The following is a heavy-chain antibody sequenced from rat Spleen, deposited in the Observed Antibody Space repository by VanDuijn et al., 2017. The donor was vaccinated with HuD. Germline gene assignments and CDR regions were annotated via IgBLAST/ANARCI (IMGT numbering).Heavy chain of an antibody. V-gene: IGHV5-7*01. D-gene: IGHD4-3*01. J-gene: IGHJ3*01. Sequence: EVQLVESGGGLVQPGRSMKLSCAASGFTFSNYYMAWVRQAPKKGLEWVTTISYDGSNIYYRDSVKGRFTISRDNAKSTLYLQMDSLRSEDTATYFCARLGGLRNWVASWGQGTLVTVSS. CDR3: ARLGGLRNWVAS. CDR1: GFTFSNYY. CDR2: ISYDGSNI.